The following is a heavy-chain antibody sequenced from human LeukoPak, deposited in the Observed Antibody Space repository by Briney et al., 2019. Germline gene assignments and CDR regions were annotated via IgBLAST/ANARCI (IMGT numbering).Heavy chain of an antibody. J-gene: IGHJ4*02. D-gene: IGHD6-19*01. CDR2: IYSSGST. CDR3: ATLTAVAGQD. Sequence: SETLSLTCTVSGGSINNFYWIWIRQPAGKGPEWIGRIYSSGSTNYNPSLKSRVTISVDTSKNQFSLKLSSVTAADTAVYYCATLTAVAGQDWGQGTLVTVSS. CDR1: GGSINNFY. V-gene: IGHV4-4*07.